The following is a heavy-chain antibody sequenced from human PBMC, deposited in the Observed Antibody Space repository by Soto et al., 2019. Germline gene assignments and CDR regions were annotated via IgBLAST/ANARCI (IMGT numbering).Heavy chain of an antibody. Sequence: HEHLVQSGAEVKRPGASLKVSCKASGYSFTGYYIHWVRQAPGQGLEWMGWINPDSGATNYAQNFQGRVTLTSDTSISTASMDVTSLTSDDTAVYYCARGDDGTGGYTVPYVEYWGQGTLVIVSS. V-gene: IGHV1-2*02. D-gene: IGHD2-8*02. CDR2: INPDSGAT. CDR3: ARGDDGTGGYTVPYVEY. J-gene: IGHJ4*02. CDR1: GYSFTGYY.